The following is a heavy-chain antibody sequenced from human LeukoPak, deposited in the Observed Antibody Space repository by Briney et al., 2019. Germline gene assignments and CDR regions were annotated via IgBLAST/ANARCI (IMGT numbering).Heavy chain of an antibody. J-gene: IGHJ4*02. Sequence: SETLSLTCGVSGGSITTTNYWSWVRQPPGQGLEWIGEISLAGQTNYNPSLNGRVTMSLDKSSIQLSLNLTSVTAADTATYYCSRESGAFCPFGYWGQGTLVIVSS. D-gene: IGHD1-26*01. CDR1: GGSITTTNY. CDR2: ISLAGQT. CDR3: SRESGAFCPFGY. V-gene: IGHV4/OR15-8*02.